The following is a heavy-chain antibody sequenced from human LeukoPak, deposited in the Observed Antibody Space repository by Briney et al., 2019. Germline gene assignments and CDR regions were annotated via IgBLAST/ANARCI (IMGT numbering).Heavy chain of an antibody. J-gene: IGHJ4*02. CDR1: GFTFSSYS. Sequence: GGSLRLSCAASGFTFSSYSMNWVRQAPGRGLEWVSGISGSGDSTYYADSVKGRFTISRDNSKNTLYLQMNSLRAEDTAVYYCAKVAVIQLWLNYFDFWGQGTLVTVSS. CDR3: AKVAVIQLWLNYFDF. CDR2: ISGSGDST. V-gene: IGHV3-23*01. D-gene: IGHD5-18*01.